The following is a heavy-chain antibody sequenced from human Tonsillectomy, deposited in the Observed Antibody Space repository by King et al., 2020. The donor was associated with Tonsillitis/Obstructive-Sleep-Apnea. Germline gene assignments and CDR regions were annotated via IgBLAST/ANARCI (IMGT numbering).Heavy chain of an antibody. CDR2: INHSGST. Sequence: VQLQQWSAGLLKPSETLSLTCAVYGGSFSGYYWSWIRQPPGKGLEWIGEINHSGSTNYNPSLKSRVTISVDTSKNQFSLKLSSVTAADTAVYYCARGARITIYRQKYYFDYWGQGTLVTVSS. J-gene: IGHJ4*02. V-gene: IGHV4-34*01. CDR3: ARGARITIYRQKYYFDY. CDR1: GGSFSGYY. D-gene: IGHD3-3*01.